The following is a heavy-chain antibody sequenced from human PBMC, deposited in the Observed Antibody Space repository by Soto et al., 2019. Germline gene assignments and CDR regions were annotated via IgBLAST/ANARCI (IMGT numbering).Heavy chain of an antibody. Sequence: PSETLSLTCSVSGYSVSSSDYYWAWIRQPPGKGLEWIGSMFYSGLTYYNPSLKSRVTLSVDTSKNQFSMRLSSVTATDTAVHYCARWIQGYDFWSGSHRRAGWFDPWGQGTPVTVSS. CDR1: GYSVSSSDYY. CDR3: ARWIQGYDFWSGSHRRAGWFDP. CDR2: MFYSGLT. V-gene: IGHV4-39*01. D-gene: IGHD3-3*01. J-gene: IGHJ5*02.